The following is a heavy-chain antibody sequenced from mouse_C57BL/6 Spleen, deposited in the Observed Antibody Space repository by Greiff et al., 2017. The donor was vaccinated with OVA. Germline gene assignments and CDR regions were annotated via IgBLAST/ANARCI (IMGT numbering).Heavy chain of an antibody. V-gene: IGHV14-4*01. Sequence: EVQLQQSGAELVRPGASVKLSCTASGFNIKDDYMHWVKQRPEQGLEWIGWIDPENGDTEYASKFQGKATITADTSSNTAYLQLSSLTSEDTAVYYCTTALYPYYFDYWGQGTTLTVSS. CDR2: IDPENGDT. CDR3: TTALYPYYFDY. D-gene: IGHD2-1*01. CDR1: GFNIKDDY. J-gene: IGHJ2*01.